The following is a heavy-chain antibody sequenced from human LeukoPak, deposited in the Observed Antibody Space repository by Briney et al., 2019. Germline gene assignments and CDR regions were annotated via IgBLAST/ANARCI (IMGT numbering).Heavy chain of an antibody. CDR3: ARARDGYNSGFDY. D-gene: IGHD5-24*01. V-gene: IGHV3-53*01. J-gene: IGHJ4*02. CDR1: GFTVSNNY. Sequence: GGSLRLSCAASGFTVSNNYMTWVRQAPGKGLDWVSVIYGGGYTYYADSVRGRFTISRDTSKNTLYLQMNSLRAEDTAVYYCARARDGYNSGFDYWGQGTLVTVSS. CDR2: IYGGGYT.